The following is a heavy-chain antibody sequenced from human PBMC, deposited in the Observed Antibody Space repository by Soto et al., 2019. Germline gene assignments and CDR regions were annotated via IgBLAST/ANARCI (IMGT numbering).Heavy chain of an antibody. V-gene: IGHV3-23*01. D-gene: IGHD3-10*02. Sequence: GGSLRLSCAASGFTFSSYAMSWVRQAPGKGLEWVSAISGSGGSTYYADSVKGRFTISRDNSKNTLYLQMNSLRAEDTAVYYCAKLHTRTVRGVLPYYYGMDVWGQGTTVTVSS. CDR3: AKLHTRTVRGVLPYYYGMDV. J-gene: IGHJ6*02. CDR1: GFTFSSYA. CDR2: ISGSGGST.